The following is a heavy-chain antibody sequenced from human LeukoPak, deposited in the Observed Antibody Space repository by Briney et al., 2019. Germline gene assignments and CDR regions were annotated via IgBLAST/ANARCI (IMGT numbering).Heavy chain of an antibody. J-gene: IGHJ4*02. V-gene: IGHV3-30*02. CDR1: GFVISGYG. CDR2: MQTDETKR. D-gene: IGHD3/OR15-3a*01. Sequence: GGSLRLSCAASGFVISGYGMDWVRLAPGKGLEWVAFMQTDETKRYYADSVKGRFTISRDSSSNTLYLQMNSLRPEDTAEYYCARGTDYCFDSWGQGTVVTVSS. CDR3: ARGTDYCFDS.